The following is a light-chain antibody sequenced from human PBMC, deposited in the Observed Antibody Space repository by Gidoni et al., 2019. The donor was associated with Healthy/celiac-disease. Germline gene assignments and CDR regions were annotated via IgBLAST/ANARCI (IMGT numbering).Light chain of an antibody. V-gene: IGKV3-11*01. CDR2: VAA. CDR3: QQRSNWPPRLT. CDR1: KSVSSY. J-gene: IGKJ4*01. Sequence: EIVLTQSPPTLSLSPGERATLSCRDSKSVSSYLACYQQKHGQAPRLLIYVAANRATGIPARFSGSGSGTDFTLTISSLEPEDFAVYYCQQRSNWPPRLTFGGGTKVEIK.